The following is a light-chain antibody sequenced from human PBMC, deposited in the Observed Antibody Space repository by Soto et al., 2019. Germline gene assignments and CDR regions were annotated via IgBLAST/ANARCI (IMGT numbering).Light chain of an antibody. Sequence: DIQMTQSPSSLSASVGDRFTITCRASQSISSYLNWYQQKPGKAPKLLIYAASSLQSGVPSRFSGSGSGTDFTLTISSLQPDDFATYYCQHSTTFGQGTKVDIK. J-gene: IGKJ1*01. CDR3: QHSTT. V-gene: IGKV1-39*01. CDR1: QSISSY. CDR2: AAS.